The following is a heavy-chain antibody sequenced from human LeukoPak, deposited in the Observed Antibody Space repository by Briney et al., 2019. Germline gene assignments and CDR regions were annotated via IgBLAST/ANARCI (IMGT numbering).Heavy chain of an antibody. CDR3: ARLSTSVAGGDH. V-gene: IGHV3-7*01. J-gene: IGHJ4*02. D-gene: IGHD6-19*01. Sequence: PGGSLRLSCTASGFSFSTSWMSWVRQTPGTRLEWLANIKKDGSEEYYVDSVKTRFTISRDNAKNSLYLQLNSLIVEDTAVYYCARLSTSVAGGDHWGQGTLVTVSS. CDR1: GFSFSTSW. CDR2: IKKDGSEE.